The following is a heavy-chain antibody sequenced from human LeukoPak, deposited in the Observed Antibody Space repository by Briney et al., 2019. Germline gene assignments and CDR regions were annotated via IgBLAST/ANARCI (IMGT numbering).Heavy chain of an antibody. CDR2: INPNSGGT. Sequence: GASVKVSCKASGYTFTGYFMHWVRQAPGQGLEWMGWINPNSGGTNYAQKFQGRVTMTRDTSISTAYMELSRLRSDDTAVYYCARLGDFVWGSYRPGFDHWGQGTLVTVSS. D-gene: IGHD3-16*02. CDR1: GYTFTGYF. V-gene: IGHV1-2*02. CDR3: ARLGDFVWGSYRPGFDH. J-gene: IGHJ4*02.